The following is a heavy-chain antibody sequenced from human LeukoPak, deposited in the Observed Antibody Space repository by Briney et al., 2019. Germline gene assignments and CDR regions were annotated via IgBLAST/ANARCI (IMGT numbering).Heavy chain of an antibody. CDR3: ARGYSGYDNFDY. D-gene: IGHD5-12*01. CDR1: GYTFTGYY. Sequence: ASVKVSCKASGYTFTGYYMHWVRQAPGQGLEWMGWIDPNSGGTNYAQKFQGRVTMTRDTSISTAYMELSRLRSDDTAVYYCARGYSGYDNFDYWGQGTLVTVSS. V-gene: IGHV1-2*02. J-gene: IGHJ4*02. CDR2: IDPNSGGT.